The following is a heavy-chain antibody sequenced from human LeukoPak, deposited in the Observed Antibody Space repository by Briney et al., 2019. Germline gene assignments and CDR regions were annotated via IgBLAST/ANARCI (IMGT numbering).Heavy chain of an antibody. D-gene: IGHD3-3*01. V-gene: IGHV3-21*01. CDR1: GFTFTSYT. J-gene: IGHJ4*02. Sequence: GGSLRLSCAASGFTFTSYTMNWVRQAPGKGLAWVSSISSSSNYIYYADSVKGRFTISTDNAKNSLYLQMNSLRAEDTAVYYCARDRITIFGVVESWGQGTLVTVSS. CDR3: ARDRITIFGVVES. CDR2: ISSSSNYI.